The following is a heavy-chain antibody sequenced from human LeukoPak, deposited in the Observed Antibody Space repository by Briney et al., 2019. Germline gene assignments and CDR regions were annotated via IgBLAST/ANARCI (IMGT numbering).Heavy chain of an antibody. J-gene: IGHJ4*02. Sequence: GGSLRLSCAASGFTFTTYAMSWVRQAPGKGLEWVAVISYDGSNKYYADSVKGRFTISRDNSKNTLYLQMNSLRAEDTAVYYCAKDRVQQLVEYYFDYWGQGTLVTVSS. CDR1: GFTFTTYA. D-gene: IGHD6-13*01. CDR2: ISYDGSNK. V-gene: IGHV3-30*18. CDR3: AKDRVQQLVEYYFDY.